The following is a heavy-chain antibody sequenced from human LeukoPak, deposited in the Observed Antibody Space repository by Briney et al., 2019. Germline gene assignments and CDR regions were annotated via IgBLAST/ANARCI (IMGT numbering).Heavy chain of an antibody. J-gene: IGHJ4*02. Sequence: GSLRLSCAASGFTVSSNYMSWVRQPPGKGLEWIGEINHSGSTNYNPSLKSRVTISVDTSKNQFSLKLSSVTAADTAVYYCARESGYSYGPYRDFDYWGQGTLVTVSS. CDR2: INHSGST. D-gene: IGHD5-18*01. CDR3: ARESGYSYGPYRDFDY. V-gene: IGHV4-34*01. CDR1: GFTVSSNY.